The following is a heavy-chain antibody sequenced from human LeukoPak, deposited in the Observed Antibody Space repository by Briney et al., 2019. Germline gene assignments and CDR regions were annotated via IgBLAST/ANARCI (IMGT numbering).Heavy chain of an antibody. CDR3: ARDRPRPQEKTGDNTRYYYYYMDV. J-gene: IGHJ6*03. V-gene: IGHV1-46*01. CDR1: GYTFTSYY. D-gene: IGHD7-27*01. CDR2: INPSGGST. Sequence: ASVKVSCKASGYTFTSYYMHWVRQAPGQGLEWMGIINPSGGSTSYAQKFQGRVTMTRDTSTSTVYMELSSLRSEDTAVYYCARDRPRPQEKTGDNTRYYYYYMDVWGKGTTVTVSS.